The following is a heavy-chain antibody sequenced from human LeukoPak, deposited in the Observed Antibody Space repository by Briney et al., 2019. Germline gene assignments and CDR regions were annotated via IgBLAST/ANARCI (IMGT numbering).Heavy chain of an antibody. Sequence: GGSLRLSCAASGFSFSSYWMHWVRQAPGKGLVWVARISPDGSSALSADSVRGRFTISRDNADNTLYLPLNSLTAEDTAVYYCARVSFCPRCHFDYWGQGTLVTVSS. CDR2: ISPDGSSA. V-gene: IGHV3-74*03. CDR1: GFSFSSYW. J-gene: IGHJ4*02. CDR3: ARVSFCPRCHFDY. D-gene: IGHD2/OR15-2a*01.